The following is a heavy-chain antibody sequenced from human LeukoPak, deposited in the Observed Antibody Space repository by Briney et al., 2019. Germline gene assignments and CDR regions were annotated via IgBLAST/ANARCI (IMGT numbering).Heavy chain of an antibody. CDR2: IYHSGST. V-gene: IGHV4-30-2*02. J-gene: IGHJ1*01. Sequence: SQTLSLTCTVSGGSISSGGYYWSWIREPPGKGLEWIGYIYHSGSTYYNPSLKSRVTISVDRSKNQFSLKLSSVTAADTAVYYSARNSGIAAAGTEYFQHWGQGTLVTVSS. CDR1: GGSISSGGYY. D-gene: IGHD6-13*01. CDR3: ARNSGIAAAGTEYFQH.